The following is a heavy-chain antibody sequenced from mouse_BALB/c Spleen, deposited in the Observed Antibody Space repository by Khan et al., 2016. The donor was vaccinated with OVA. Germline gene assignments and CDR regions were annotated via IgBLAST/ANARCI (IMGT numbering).Heavy chain of an antibody. V-gene: IGHV5-6-3*01. CDR1: GFTFSDYG. D-gene: IGHD2-14*01. Sequence: EVELVESGGGLVQPGGSLKLSCAASGFTFSDYGMSWVRQTPDRRLALVATINSNGGTSYYPDSVKGRFTMSRDNAKNTLHLQMSSLKSEDTAMYYCARVYYRYDEGYWFCDVWGAGTTVTVSS. J-gene: IGHJ1*01. CDR3: ARVYYRYDEGYWFCDV. CDR2: INSNGGTS.